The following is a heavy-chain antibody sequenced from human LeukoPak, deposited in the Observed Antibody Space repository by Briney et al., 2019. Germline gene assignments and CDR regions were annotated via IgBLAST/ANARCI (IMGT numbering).Heavy chain of an antibody. CDR3: AREGPVVVVAATAPGAFDI. Sequence: ASVKVSCKAPGYTFTSYGISWVRQAPGQGLEWMGWISAYNGNTNYAQKLQGRVTMTTDTSTSTAYMELRSLRSDDTAVYYCAREGPVVVVAATAPGAFDIWGQGTMVTVSS. CDR1: GYTFTSYG. V-gene: IGHV1-18*01. J-gene: IGHJ3*02. CDR2: ISAYNGNT. D-gene: IGHD2-15*01.